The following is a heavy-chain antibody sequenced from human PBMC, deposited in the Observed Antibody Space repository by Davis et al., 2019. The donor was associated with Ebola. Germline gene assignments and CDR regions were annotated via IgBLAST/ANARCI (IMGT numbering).Heavy chain of an antibody. CDR1: GFTLSGYD. Sequence: GESLKISCAASGFTLSGYDMNWVLQAPGKGLQWVAVIWDDGSNKYYADPVKGRFTISRDNSKNTLYLQMTSLRAEDTAVYDCARVLYHYGMDVWGKGTTVTVSS. V-gene: IGHV3-33*01. CDR3: ARVLYHYGMDV. CDR2: IWDDGSNK. J-gene: IGHJ6*04.